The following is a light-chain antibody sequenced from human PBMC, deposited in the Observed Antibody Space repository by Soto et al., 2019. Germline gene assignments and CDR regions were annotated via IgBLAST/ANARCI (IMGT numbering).Light chain of an antibody. Sequence: QSALTQPRSVSGSPGQSVNISCTGTSNDVGGYNFVSWYQQHPGKVPKLFIYDVSRRPSGVPDRFSGSKSGNTASLTISGLQAEDEADYYCSSYAGSDTLVFGGGTKLTVL. V-gene: IGLV2-11*01. CDR1: SNDVGGYNF. CDR3: SSYAGSDTLV. CDR2: DVS. J-gene: IGLJ2*01.